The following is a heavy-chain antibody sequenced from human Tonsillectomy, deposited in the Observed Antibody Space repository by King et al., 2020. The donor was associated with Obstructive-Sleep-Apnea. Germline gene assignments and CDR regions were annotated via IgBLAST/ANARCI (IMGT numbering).Heavy chain of an antibody. CDR1: GGSISSYY. CDR3: ARATRGVTLDY. V-gene: IGHV4-59*01. J-gene: IGHJ4*02. D-gene: IGHD2-21*02. CDR2: IYYSGST. Sequence: QLQESGPGLVKPSETLSLTCTVSGGSISSYYWSWIRQPPGKGLEWIGYIYYSGSTNYNPSLTSRVTISVDTSKNQFSLKLSSVTAADTAVYYCARATRGVTLDYWGQGTLVTVSS.